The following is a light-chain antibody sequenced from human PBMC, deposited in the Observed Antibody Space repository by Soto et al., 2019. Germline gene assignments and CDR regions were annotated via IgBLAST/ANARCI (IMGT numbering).Light chain of an antibody. CDR3: RSYTRSSTRV. V-gene: IGLV2-14*01. J-gene: IGLJ3*02. Sequence: QSALTQPASVSGSPGQSITISCTGTSSDVGGYNYVSWYQQHPGKAPKLMIYEVSNRPSGVSNRFSGSTSGNTASLTISGLQAEDEADYYCRSYTRSSTRVFGGGTQLTVL. CDR2: EVS. CDR1: SSDVGGYNY.